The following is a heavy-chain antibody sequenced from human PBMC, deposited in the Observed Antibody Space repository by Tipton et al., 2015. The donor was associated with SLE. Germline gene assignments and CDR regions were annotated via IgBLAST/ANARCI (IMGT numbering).Heavy chain of an antibody. V-gene: IGHV4-39*07. CDR3: ARFDYSNWDDY. CDR2: VYYSGTA. J-gene: IGHJ4*02. Sequence: LRLSCTVFRGSISSNSHYWAWLRQPPGKGLEWIGSVYYSGTAYYNPSLKSRLTMSVDTSRNQFSLKLTSVTAADTAAYFCARFDYSNWDDYWGQGTLVTVSS. D-gene: IGHD4-11*01. CDR1: RGSISSNSHY.